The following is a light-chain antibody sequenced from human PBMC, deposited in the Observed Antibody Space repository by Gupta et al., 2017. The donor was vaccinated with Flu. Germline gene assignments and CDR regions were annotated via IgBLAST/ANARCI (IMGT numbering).Light chain of an antibody. CDR2: LGS. CDR3: IQTLQAPFT. J-gene: IGKJ3*01. V-gene: IGKV2-28*01. CDR1: QSLLHSNGYNY. Sequence: DIVMTHSPLSLPVTPGEPASISCRSSQSLLHSNGYNYLDWYLQKPGQSPQLLIYLGSNRASGVPDRFSGSGSGTDFTLKISRVEAEDVGVYYCIQTLQAPFTFGPGTKVDIK.